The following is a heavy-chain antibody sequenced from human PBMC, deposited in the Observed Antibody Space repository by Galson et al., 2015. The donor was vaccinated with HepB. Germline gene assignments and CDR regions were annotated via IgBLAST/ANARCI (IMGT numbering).Heavy chain of an antibody. CDR3: ATSAYNYDS. Sequence: SLRLSCAASGFIFSDYYMSWIRQAPGKGLELVSYISHSDYSTYYADSVKGRFTITRDNAKNSLFLQMDSLRVEDTAIYYCATSAYNYDSWGQGTLVTVSS. CDR2: ISHSDYST. J-gene: IGHJ4*02. D-gene: IGHD5-24*01. V-gene: IGHV3-11*01. CDR1: GFIFSDYY.